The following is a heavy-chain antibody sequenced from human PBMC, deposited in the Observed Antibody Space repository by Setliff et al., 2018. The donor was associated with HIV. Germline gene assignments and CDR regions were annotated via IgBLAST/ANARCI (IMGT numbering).Heavy chain of an antibody. Sequence: SETLSLTCSVSGGSITSGGYYWHWIRQHPGKGLEWIGYIFYSGSTYYNPSLKSRVTISLDTSENQFSLKLSSVTAADTAVYYCAGGESGYSSSWYPLPFDYWGQGTLVTVSS. V-gene: IGHV4-31*03. CDR1: GGSITSGGYY. CDR2: IFYSGST. D-gene: IGHD6-13*01. CDR3: AGGESGYSSSWYPLPFDY. J-gene: IGHJ4*02.